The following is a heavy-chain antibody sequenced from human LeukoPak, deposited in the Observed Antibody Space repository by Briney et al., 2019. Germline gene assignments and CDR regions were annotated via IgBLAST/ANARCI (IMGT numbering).Heavy chain of an antibody. J-gene: IGHJ4*02. CDR1: GYTFTSYG. V-gene: IGHV1-18*01. Sequence: ASVKLSCKASGYTFTSYGISWVRQAPGQGLEWMGWISAYNGNTNYAQKLQGRVTMTTDTSTSTAYMELRSLRSDDTAVYYCARTPPKIQLWFRLDYWGQGTLVTVSS. D-gene: IGHD5-18*01. CDR2: ISAYNGNT. CDR3: ARTPPKIQLWFRLDY.